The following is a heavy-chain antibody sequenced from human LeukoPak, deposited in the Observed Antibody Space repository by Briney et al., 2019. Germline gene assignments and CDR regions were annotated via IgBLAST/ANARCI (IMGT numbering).Heavy chain of an antibody. CDR1: GYTFTSYY. Sequence: ASVKVSCKASGYTFTSYYMHWVRQAPGQGLEWMGWINPNSGGTNYAQKFQGRVTMTRDTSISTAYMELSRLRSDDTAVYYCARASYRRLGYSSPSDAFDIWGQGTMVTVSS. J-gene: IGHJ3*02. V-gene: IGHV1-2*02. CDR2: INPNSGGT. D-gene: IGHD5-18*01. CDR3: ARASYRRLGYSSPSDAFDI.